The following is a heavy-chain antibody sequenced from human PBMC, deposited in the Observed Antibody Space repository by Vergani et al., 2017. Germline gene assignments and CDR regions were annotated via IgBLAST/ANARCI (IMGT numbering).Heavy chain of an antibody. CDR2: IYTTGST. J-gene: IGHJ3*02. V-gene: IGHV4-61*02. CDR3: ARGSTHWKQGAFDI. CDR1: GDSIFSGNYY. D-gene: IGHD1-1*01. Sequence: QVQLQESGPGLMKPSQNLSLTCTVSGDSIFSGNYYWSWIRQPAENELEWIGRIYTTGSTNYNPSLESRVTMSLDSSRNRFSLSLSSVTAADTAIYFCARGSTHWKQGAFDIWGQGTLVTVSS.